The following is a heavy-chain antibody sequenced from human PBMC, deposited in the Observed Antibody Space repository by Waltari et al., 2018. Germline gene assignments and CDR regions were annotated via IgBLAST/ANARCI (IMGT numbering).Heavy chain of an antibody. V-gene: IGHV1-2*06. CDR3: ARDQSGEDTAMEYDAFDI. J-gene: IGHJ3*02. Sequence: QVQLVQSGAEVKKPGASVKVSCKASGYTFTGYYMHWVRQAPGQGLEWMGRINPNSGGTNYAQKFQGRVTMTRDTSISTAYMELSRLRSDDTAVNYCARDQSGEDTAMEYDAFDIWGQETMVTVSS. D-gene: IGHD5-18*01. CDR2: INPNSGGT. CDR1: GYTFTGYY.